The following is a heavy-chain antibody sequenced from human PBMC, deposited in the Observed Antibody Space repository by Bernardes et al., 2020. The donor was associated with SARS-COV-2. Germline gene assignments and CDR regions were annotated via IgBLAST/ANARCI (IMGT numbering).Heavy chain of an antibody. CDR3: AKPKVATGPAASVYYEMDV. V-gene: IGHV3-23*01. CDR1: GFSFRSYA. CDR2: IDHSGGAR. Sequence: GGSLRLSCAGSGFSFRSYAMSWVRQAPGKGLEWVSGIDHSGGARFYADTVKGRFTVSRDKSRNTVYLEMDSLRVDDTAVYYCAKPKVATGPAASVYYEMDVWGQGTTVTVSS. D-gene: IGHD2-2*01. J-gene: IGHJ6*02.